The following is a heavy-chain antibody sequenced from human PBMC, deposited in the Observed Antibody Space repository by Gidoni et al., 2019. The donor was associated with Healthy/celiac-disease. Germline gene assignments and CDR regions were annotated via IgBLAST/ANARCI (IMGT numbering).Heavy chain of an antibody. J-gene: IGHJ4*02. V-gene: IGHV3-48*02. D-gene: IGHD3-10*01. CDR2: ISSSSSTI. CDR1: GFTFSSYS. Sequence: EVQLVESGGGLVQPGGSLRLSCAASGFTFSSYSMNWVRQAPGKGLEWVSYISSSSSTIYYADSVKGRFTISRDNAKNSPYLQMNSLRDEDTAVYYCARGRYYYGSGSYYCYDYWGQGTLVTVSS. CDR3: ARGRYYYGSGSYYCYDY.